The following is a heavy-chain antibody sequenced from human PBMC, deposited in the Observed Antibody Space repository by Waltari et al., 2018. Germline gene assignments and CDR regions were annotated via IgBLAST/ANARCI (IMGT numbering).Heavy chain of an antibody. Sequence: QVPLVQSGAEVTKPGSSVKVSCKASGGTFNSYAISWVRQAPGQGLEWMGGIIPNLGTANYAQKFQGRVTITADKSTSTAYMELSRLRSEDTAVYYCARGGSSGLEPSSSFDYWGQGTLVTVSS. CDR2: IIPNLGTA. CDR1: GGTFNSYA. CDR3: ARGGSSGLEPSSSFDY. V-gene: IGHV1-69*10. J-gene: IGHJ4*02. D-gene: IGHD6-19*01.